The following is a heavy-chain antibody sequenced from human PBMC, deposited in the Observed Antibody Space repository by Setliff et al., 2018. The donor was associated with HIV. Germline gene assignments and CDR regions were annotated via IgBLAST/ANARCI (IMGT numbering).Heavy chain of an antibody. CDR1: GGSISSGSYY. CDR2: IYTSGST. D-gene: IGHD6-13*01. Sequence: PSETLSLTCTVSGGSISSGSYYWSWIRQPAGKGLEWIGRIYTSGSTKYNPSLKSRVTISVDTSKNQFSLKVSSVTAADTDVYYCARVARGGHSSRWYYFDYWGQGTLVTVSS. V-gene: IGHV4-61*02. J-gene: IGHJ4*02. CDR3: ARVARGGHSSRWYYFDY.